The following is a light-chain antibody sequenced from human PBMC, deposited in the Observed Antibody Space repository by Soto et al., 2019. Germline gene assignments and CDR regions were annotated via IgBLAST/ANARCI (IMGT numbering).Light chain of an antibody. J-gene: IGLJ1*01. V-gene: IGLV2-14*01. CDR1: SSDVGGYNY. CDR2: EVS. Sequence: VLTQPASVSGSPGQSITISCTGTSSDVGGYNYVSWSQQHPGKAPKLMIYEVSNRPSGVSNRFSGSKSGNTASLTISGLQAEDEADYYCSSYTTTNTYVFGTGTKVTVL. CDR3: SSYTTTNTYV.